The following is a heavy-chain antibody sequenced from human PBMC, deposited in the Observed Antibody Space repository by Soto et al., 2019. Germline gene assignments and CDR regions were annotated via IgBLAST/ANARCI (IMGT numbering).Heavy chain of an antibody. Sequence: PGGSLRLSCAASGCTFSSYAMSWVRQAPGKGLEWVSAISGSGGSTYYADSVKGRFTISRDNSKNTLYLQMNSLRAEDTAVYYCAKGVVVVVAATDAFDIWGQGTMVTVSS. CDR3: AKGVVVVVAATDAFDI. J-gene: IGHJ3*02. V-gene: IGHV3-23*01. CDR2: ISGSGGST. CDR1: GCTFSSYA. D-gene: IGHD2-15*01.